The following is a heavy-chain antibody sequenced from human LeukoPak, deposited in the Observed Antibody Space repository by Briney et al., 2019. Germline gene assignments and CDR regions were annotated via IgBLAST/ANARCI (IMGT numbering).Heavy chain of an antibody. V-gene: IGHV4-39*01. CDR1: GGSISSSSYY. CDR3: ARGSVVAIGSWFDP. J-gene: IGHJ5*02. D-gene: IGHD3-22*01. Sequence: PSETLSLTCTVSGGSISSSSYYWGWIRQPPGKGLEWIGSIYYSGSTYYNPSLKSRVTISVDTSKNQFSLKLSSVTAADTAVYYCARGSVVAIGSWFDPWGQGTLVTVSS. CDR2: IYYSGST.